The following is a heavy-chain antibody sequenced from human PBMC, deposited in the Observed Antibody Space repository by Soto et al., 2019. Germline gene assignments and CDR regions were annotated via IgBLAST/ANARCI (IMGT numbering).Heavy chain of an antibody. Sequence: PGGSLRLSCAASGFTLGNYWMHWVRQAPGKGLVWVSRINDYGTTINYAESVEGRFIISRDDAKSEVYLQMNNLRAEDSAVYYCARRGLEPFDYWGQGALVTVSS. CDR2: INDYGTTI. CDR3: ARRGLEPFDY. CDR1: GFTLGNYW. D-gene: IGHD1-1*01. J-gene: IGHJ4*02. V-gene: IGHV3-74*01.